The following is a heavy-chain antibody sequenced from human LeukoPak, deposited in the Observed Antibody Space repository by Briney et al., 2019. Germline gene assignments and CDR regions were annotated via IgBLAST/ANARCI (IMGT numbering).Heavy chain of an antibody. V-gene: IGHV3-74*01. CDR1: GFTFSNYW. D-gene: IGHD1-1*01. Sequence: GGSLRLSCAASGFTFSNYWMHWVRQAPGKGLVWVSRINSDGSSTNCADSVKGRFTVSRDNAKNTLYLQMNSLRAEDTAVYYCAKTGTVTIYYYYGMDVWGQGTTVTVSS. J-gene: IGHJ6*02. CDR3: AKTGTVTIYYYYGMDV. CDR2: INSDGSST.